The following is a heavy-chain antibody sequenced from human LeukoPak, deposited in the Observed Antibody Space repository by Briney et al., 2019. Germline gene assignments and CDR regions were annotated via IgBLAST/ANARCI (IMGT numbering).Heavy chain of an antibody. Sequence: GGSLRLSCAASGFTFNNAWMNWVRQAPGKGLEWVGRIKSKTEGGTTDYAAPVKGRFTISSDDSKNTMYMEMNSLKTEGTAVYYCTTWGHPGLWGQGTLVTVSS. CDR2: IKSKTEGGTT. CDR3: TTWGHPGL. CDR1: GFTFNNAW. V-gene: IGHV3-15*01. J-gene: IGHJ4*02. D-gene: IGHD7-27*01.